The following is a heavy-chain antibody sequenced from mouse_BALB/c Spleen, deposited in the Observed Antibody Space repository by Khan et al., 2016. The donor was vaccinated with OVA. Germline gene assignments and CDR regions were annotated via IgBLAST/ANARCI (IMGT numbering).Heavy chain of an antibody. CDR1: GYTFTDFA. V-gene: IGHV1S137*01. D-gene: IGHD2-1*01. CDR2: ISTYYGDT. J-gene: IGHJ3*01. Sequence: QIQLVQSGAELVRPGVSVKISCKGSGYTFTDFAMHWVKQSHAKSLEWIGVISTYYGDTNYNQNFKGKATMTVDKSSRTAYMELARLTSADSAIYYCERGSGHYRLAYWGQGTLVTVSA. CDR3: ERGSGHYRLAY.